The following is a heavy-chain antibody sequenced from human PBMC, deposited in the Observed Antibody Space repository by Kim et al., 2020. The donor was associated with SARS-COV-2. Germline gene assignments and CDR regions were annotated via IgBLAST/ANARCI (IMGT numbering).Heavy chain of an antibody. Sequence: GGSLRLSCEASGFRFSNYVLNWVRQAPGKGLEWVSTIDGSGGTTDYADSGRGRFTISRDNSKNTLYLQMSGLRVEDTAVYYCARTEYISGRAFFDYWGRGTLVTGSA. CDR1: GFRFSNYV. CDR3: ARTEYISGRAFFDY. CDR2: IDGSGGTT. D-gene: IGHD6-19*01. V-gene: IGHV3-23*01. J-gene: IGHJ4*02.